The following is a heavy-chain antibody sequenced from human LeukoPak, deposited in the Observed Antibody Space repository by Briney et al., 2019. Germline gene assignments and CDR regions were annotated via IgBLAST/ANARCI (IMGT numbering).Heavy chain of an antibody. CDR1: GYTCTNYV. CDR2: INAGNGDT. Sequence: ASVKVSCKASGYTCTNYVVHWVRQAPGQRPEWMGWINAGNGDTKYSRNFQGRVTITRDTSASTAYMELSSLTSEDTALYYCARDDCGDTCYPGGYWGQGTLVTVSS. CDR3: ARDDCGDTCYPGGY. D-gene: IGHD2-21*01. V-gene: IGHV1-3*01. J-gene: IGHJ4*02.